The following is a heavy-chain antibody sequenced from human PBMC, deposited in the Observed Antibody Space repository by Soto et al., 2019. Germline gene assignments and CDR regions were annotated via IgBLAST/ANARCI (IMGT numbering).Heavy chain of an antibody. D-gene: IGHD5-12*01. CDR3: AKEVGDGYNPIYY. CDR2: ISAGGGGT. CDR1: GFTFTTYA. J-gene: IGHJ4*02. V-gene: IGHV3-23*01. Sequence: EVHLLESGGGLVQPGGSLRLSCAASGFTFTTYAMSWLRQTPGKGLEWVSGISAGGGGTYYADTVKGRFTISRDNSQKLVYLQMNNLRAEDTALYYCAKEVGDGYNPIYYWGQGSLVTVAS.